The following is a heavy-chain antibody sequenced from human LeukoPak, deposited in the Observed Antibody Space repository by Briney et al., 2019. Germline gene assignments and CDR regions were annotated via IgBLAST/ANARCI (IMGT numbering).Heavy chain of an antibody. V-gene: IGHV3-48*04. CDR3: AKVASIAAAGEFGS. Sequence: GGSLRLSCAASGFTFNTYSMNWVRQAPGKGLEWISYISESSDTIYYADSVKGRFTISRDNAKNSLYLQMNSLRAEDTAVYYCAKVASIAAAGEFGSWGQGTLVTVSS. J-gene: IGHJ4*02. CDR2: ISESSDTI. CDR1: GFTFNTYS. D-gene: IGHD6-13*01.